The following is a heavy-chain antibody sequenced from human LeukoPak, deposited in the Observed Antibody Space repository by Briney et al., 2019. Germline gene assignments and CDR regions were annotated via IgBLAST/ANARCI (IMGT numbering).Heavy chain of an antibody. V-gene: IGHV3-21*01. CDR2: ISSRSTYI. CDR1: GFTFSSYA. CDR3: ARDGKYCSSATCPSDR. Sequence: GGSLRLSCAASGFTFSSYAMSWVRQAPGKGLEWVSSISSRSTYIYYADSVKGRFTISRDNAKNSVYLQMNSLRAEDTAVYFCARDGKYCSSATCPSDRWGQGTLVTVSS. J-gene: IGHJ1*01. D-gene: IGHD2-2*01.